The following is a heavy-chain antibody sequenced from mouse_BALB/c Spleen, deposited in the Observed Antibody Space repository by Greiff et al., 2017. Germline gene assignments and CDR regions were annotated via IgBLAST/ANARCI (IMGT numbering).Heavy chain of an antibody. CDR3: ARYGNYFDY. Sequence: VQLVESGPELVKPGASVRISCKASGYTFTSYYIHWVKQRPGQGLEWIGWIYPGNVNTKYNEKFKGKATLTADKSSSTAYMQLSSLTSEDSAVYFCARYGNYFDYWGQGTTLTVSS. J-gene: IGHJ2*01. CDR2: IYPGNVNT. CDR1: GYTFTSYY. D-gene: IGHD2-1*01. V-gene: IGHV1S56*01.